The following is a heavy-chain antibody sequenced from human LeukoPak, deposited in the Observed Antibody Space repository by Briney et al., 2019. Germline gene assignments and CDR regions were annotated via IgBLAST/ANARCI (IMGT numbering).Heavy chain of an antibody. CDR3: ARPTGYCSGTSCYVYFQH. D-gene: IGHD2-2*03. Sequence: GESLKISCKGSGYSFTSYWIGWVRQLPGKGPEWMGIIYPGDSDTRYSPSFQGQVTISADKSVSTAYLQWSSLKASDTAMYYCARPTGYCSGTSCYVYFQHWGQGTLVTVSS. J-gene: IGHJ1*01. CDR2: IYPGDSDT. V-gene: IGHV5-51*01. CDR1: GYSFTSYW.